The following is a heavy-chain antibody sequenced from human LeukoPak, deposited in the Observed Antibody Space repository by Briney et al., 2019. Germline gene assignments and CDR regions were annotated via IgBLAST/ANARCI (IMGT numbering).Heavy chain of an antibody. Sequence: PGGSLRLSCAASGFSFRNYAMHWVRQAPGKEPEWVALIRFDGSNKYYADSVKGRFTISRDNSKHTLSLQMNSLRAEDTSVYYCTKTSYCSGVACYSKTFDQWGQGTLVTVSS. CDR3: TKTSYCSGVACYSKTFDQ. D-gene: IGHD2-8*02. J-gene: IGHJ4*02. V-gene: IGHV3-30*02. CDR1: GFSFRNYA. CDR2: IRFDGSNK.